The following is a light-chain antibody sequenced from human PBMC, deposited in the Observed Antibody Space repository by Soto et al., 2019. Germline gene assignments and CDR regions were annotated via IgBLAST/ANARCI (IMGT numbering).Light chain of an antibody. CDR2: GAS. V-gene: IGKV3-20*01. CDR1: QSVSSNY. Sequence: EIVMTQSPATLSVSPGERATLSCRASQSVSSNYLAWFQQRPGQAPSLLIYGASTRAAGIPDRFSGSGSGTDFTLTITRLEPEDSAVYFCQQYTGPPTTFGQGTRLEIK. CDR3: QQYTGPPTT. J-gene: IGKJ5*01.